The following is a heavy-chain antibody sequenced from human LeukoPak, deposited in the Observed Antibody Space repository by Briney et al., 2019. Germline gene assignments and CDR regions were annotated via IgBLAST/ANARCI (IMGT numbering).Heavy chain of an antibody. CDR2: IRYDASNK. CDR3: AKDLSPD. Sequence: GGSLRLSCAASGFTFSSYGMHWVRQAPGKGLEWVAFIRYDASNKYYADSVKGRFTISRDNSKNTLYLQMNSLRAEDTAVYYCAKDLSPDWGQGTLGTVSS. D-gene: IGHD2/OR15-2a*01. CDR1: GFTFSSYG. V-gene: IGHV3-30*02. J-gene: IGHJ4*02.